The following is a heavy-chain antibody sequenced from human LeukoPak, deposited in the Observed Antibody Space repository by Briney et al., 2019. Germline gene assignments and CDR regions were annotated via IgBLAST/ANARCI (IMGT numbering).Heavy chain of an antibody. D-gene: IGHD1-26*01. CDR3: ARAWYSWGYYFDY. Sequence: SGGSLRLSCAASGLTFSSYSMKWVRQAPGKGLEWVSYISSSSSTIFYADSVKGRFTISRDNAKNSLYLQMHSLRDEDTAVYYCARAWYSWGYYFDYWGQGTLVTVSS. J-gene: IGHJ4*02. CDR2: ISSSSSTI. V-gene: IGHV3-48*02. CDR1: GLTFSSYS.